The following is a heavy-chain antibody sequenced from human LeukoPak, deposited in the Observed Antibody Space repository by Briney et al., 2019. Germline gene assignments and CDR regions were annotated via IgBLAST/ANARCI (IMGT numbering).Heavy chain of an antibody. CDR3: PNAHFRVS. CDR2: ISGSGTST. V-gene: IGHV3-23*01. J-gene: IGHJ5*02. D-gene: IGHD3-3*01. CDR1: GFTFITYD. Sequence: PGGSLRLSCAVSGFTFITYDMTCFRQAPGKGLEWVSAISGSGTSTYYADSVKGRFTISRDNSKNTLYLQINSLRAEDTAIYYCPNAHFRVSWGQGTLVTVSS.